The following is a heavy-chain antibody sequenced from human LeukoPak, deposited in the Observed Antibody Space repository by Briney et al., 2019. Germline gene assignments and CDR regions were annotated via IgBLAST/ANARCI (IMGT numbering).Heavy chain of an antibody. D-gene: IGHD1-26*01. V-gene: IGHV4-59*08. CDR1: GGSISSYY. CDR2: IYYSGST. J-gene: IGHJ4*02. Sequence: SETLSLTCTVSGGSISSYYWSWIRQPPGKGLEWIGYIYYSGSTNYNPSLKSRVTISLDMSKNQFSLKLSSVTAADTAVYYCAKVGAEGYFDYWGRGTLVTVSS. CDR3: AKVGAEGYFDY.